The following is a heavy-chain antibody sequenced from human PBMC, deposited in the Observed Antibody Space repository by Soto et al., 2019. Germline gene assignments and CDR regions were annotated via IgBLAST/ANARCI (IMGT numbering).Heavy chain of an antibody. D-gene: IGHD3-22*01. CDR2: IWYDGSNK. CDR3: ARADYDSSGPSDY. J-gene: IGHJ4*02. V-gene: IGHV3-33*01. Sequence: QVQLVESGGGVVQPGRSLRLSCAASGFTFSSYGMHGVRQAPGKGLEWVAVIWYDGSNKYYADSVKGRFTISRDNSKNTLYLQMNSLRAEDTAVYYCARADYDSSGPSDYWGQGTLVTVSS. CDR1: GFTFSSYG.